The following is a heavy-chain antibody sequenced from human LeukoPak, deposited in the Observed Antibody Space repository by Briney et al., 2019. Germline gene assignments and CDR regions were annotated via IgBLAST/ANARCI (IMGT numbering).Heavy chain of an antibody. CDR2: ISSSSSYI. Sequence: GESLRLSCAASGFTFSSYSMNWVRQAPGKGLEWVSSISSSSSYIYYADSVKGRFTISRDNAKNSLYLQMNSLRAEDTAVYYCARALVGASLFDYWGQGTLVTVSS. V-gene: IGHV3-21*01. D-gene: IGHD1-26*01. J-gene: IGHJ4*02. CDR3: ARALVGASLFDY. CDR1: GFTFSSYS.